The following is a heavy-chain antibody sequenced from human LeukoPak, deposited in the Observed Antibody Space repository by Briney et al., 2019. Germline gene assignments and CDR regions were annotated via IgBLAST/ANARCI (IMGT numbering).Heavy chain of an antibody. CDR2: ISSSGGST. Sequence: GGSLRLSCSASGFTFSTYAMHWVRQAPGKGLEYVSVISSSGGSTYYADSVKGRFTISGDNSKNTLYLQMSSLRPEDTAVYYCVKGGYSSSWYLFDYWGQGTLVTVSS. D-gene: IGHD6-13*01. V-gene: IGHV3-64D*06. J-gene: IGHJ4*02. CDR1: GFTFSTYA. CDR3: VKGGYSSSWYLFDY.